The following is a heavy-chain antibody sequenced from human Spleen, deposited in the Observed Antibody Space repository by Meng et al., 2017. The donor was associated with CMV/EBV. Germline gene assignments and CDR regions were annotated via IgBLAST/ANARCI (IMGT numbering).Heavy chain of an antibody. Sequence: SETLSLTCAVYGGSFSSYYWTWIRQPPGKGLEWIGEINHSGSTNYNPSLKSRVTISVDTSKSQFSLKLRSVTAADAAMYYCARDYDFRSGHYYYAMDVWGQGTTVTVSS. D-gene: IGHD3-3*01. J-gene: IGHJ6*02. CDR3: ARDYDFRSGHYYYAMDV. V-gene: IGHV4-34*01. CDR1: GGSFSSYY. CDR2: INHSGST.